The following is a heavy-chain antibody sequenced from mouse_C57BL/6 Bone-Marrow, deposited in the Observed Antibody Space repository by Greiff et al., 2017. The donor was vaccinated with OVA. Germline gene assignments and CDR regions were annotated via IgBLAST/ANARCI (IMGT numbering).Heavy chain of an antibody. Sequence: EVQLQQSGPELVKPGASVKIPCKASGYTFTDYNMDWVKQSHGKSLEWIGDINPNNGGTIYNQKFKGKATLTVDKSSSTAYMELRSLTSEDTAVYYCARSRVYYYGSSCFDYWGQGTTLTVSS. CDR1: GYTFTDYN. V-gene: IGHV1-18*01. CDR2: INPNNGGT. D-gene: IGHD1-1*01. CDR3: ARSRVYYYGSSCFDY. J-gene: IGHJ2*01.